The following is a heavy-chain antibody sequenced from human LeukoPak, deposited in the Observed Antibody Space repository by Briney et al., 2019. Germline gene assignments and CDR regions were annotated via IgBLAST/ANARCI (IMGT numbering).Heavy chain of an antibody. V-gene: IGHV1-2*02. D-gene: IGHD2-2*02. Sequence: ASVKVSCKASGYTFTGYYMHWVRQAPGQGLEWMGWINHNSGGTNYAQKFQGRVTMTRDTSISTAYMELSRLRSDDTAVYYCASGYCSSTSCYTFDYWGQGTLVTVSS. CDR3: ASGYCSSTSCYTFDY. CDR2: INHNSGGT. J-gene: IGHJ4*02. CDR1: GYTFTGYY.